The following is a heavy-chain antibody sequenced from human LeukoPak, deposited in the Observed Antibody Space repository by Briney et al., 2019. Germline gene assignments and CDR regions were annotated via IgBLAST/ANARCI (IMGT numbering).Heavy chain of an antibody. J-gene: IGHJ4*02. CDR3: ATKATGGVKNDY. V-gene: IGHV3-74*01. CDR2: INSGGTST. Sequence: GGSLRLSCAASGFTFSNYWMHWVRQAPGKGLVWVPRINSGGTSTNYADSVKGRFTISRDNAKNTLYLQMNSLRAEDTAVYYCATKATGGVKNDYWGQGTLVTVSS. CDR1: GFTFSNYW. D-gene: IGHD2-8*02.